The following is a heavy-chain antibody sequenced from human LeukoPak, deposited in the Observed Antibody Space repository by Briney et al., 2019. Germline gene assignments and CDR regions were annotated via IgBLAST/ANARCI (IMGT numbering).Heavy chain of an antibody. Sequence: ASVKVSCKASGFTSTNFAVQWVRQARGQRLEWIGWIIVGSGATKCAQDFQERVTITRDLSTSTLYMELRSLTSEDTAVYYCAADLSNPRMGASYLDSWGQGTLVTVSS. CDR1: GFTSTNFA. D-gene: IGHD3-16*01. CDR3: AADLSNPRMGASYLDS. V-gene: IGHV1-58*01. CDR2: IIVGSGAT. J-gene: IGHJ4*02.